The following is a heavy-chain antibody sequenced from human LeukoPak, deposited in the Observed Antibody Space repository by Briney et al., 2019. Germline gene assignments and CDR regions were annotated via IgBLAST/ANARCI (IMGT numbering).Heavy chain of an antibody. V-gene: IGHV3-7*01. D-gene: IGHD3-22*01. CDR2: IKHNGGEK. J-gene: IGHJ4*02. CDR3: ARDRGWRTSGYYLYHFDY. Sequence: GGSLRLSCVASGFTFTDYFMSWVRQAPGKGLEWVASIKHNGGEKYYVDSVKGRFTISRDNAKNSLYLEMSSLRVEDTAVYYCARDRGWRTSGYYLYHFDYWGQGTLVTVSS. CDR1: GFTFTDYF.